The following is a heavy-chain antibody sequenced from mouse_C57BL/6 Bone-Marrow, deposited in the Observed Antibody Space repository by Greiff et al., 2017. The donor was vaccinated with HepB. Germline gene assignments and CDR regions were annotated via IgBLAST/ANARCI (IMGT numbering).Heavy chain of an antibody. CDR1: GYTFTDYE. Sequence: VKLQESGAELVRPGASVTLSCKASGYTFTDYEMHWVKQTPVHGLEWIGAIDPETGGTAYNQKFKGKAILTADKSSSTAYMELRSLTSEDSAVYYCTRTGTCDYWGQGTTLTVSS. D-gene: IGHD4-1*01. V-gene: IGHV1-15*01. CDR2: IDPETGGT. CDR3: TRTGTCDY. J-gene: IGHJ2*01.